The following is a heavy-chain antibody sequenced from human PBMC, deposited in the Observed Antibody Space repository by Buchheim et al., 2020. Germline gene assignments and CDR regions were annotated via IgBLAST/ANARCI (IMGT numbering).Heavy chain of an antibody. CDR1: GFTFSSYW. D-gene: IGHD6-19*01. CDR3: AREIAVAVAGIHFDY. CDR2: IKQDGSEK. V-gene: IGHV3-7*01. J-gene: IGHJ4*02. Sequence: EVQLVESGGGLVQPGGSLRLSCAASGFTFSSYWMSWVRQAPGKGLEWVANIKQDGSEKYYVDSVKGRFTISRENAKKALYLQMNSLRAEDTAVYYCAREIAVAVAGIHFDYWGQGTL.